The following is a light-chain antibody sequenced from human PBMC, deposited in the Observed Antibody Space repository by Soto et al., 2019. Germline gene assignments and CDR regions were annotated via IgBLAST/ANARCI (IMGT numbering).Light chain of an antibody. Sequence: EIVMTQSPATLSVSPGERATLSCRASQSVSSNLAWYQQKPGQAPRLLIYGASTRATGIPARFSGSGSGTEFTLTIRSLHSEDFAFYYCQQYNNWPRTFGQGTKVEIK. J-gene: IGKJ1*01. CDR2: GAS. CDR1: QSVSSN. V-gene: IGKV3-15*01. CDR3: QQYNNWPRT.